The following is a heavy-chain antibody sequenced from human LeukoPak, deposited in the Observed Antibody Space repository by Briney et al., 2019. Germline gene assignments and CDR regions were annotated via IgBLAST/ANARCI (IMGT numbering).Heavy chain of an antibody. D-gene: IGHD2-21*01. CDR2: ISSIGGTT. V-gene: IGHV3-64*01. Sequence: GGSLRLSCAASGFTFSTYALHWVRQVPGKGLEYVSAISSIGGTTYYANSVKGRFTISRDNSKNTLYLQMGSLKPEDTAVYYCARVGDNTGFDYWGQGTLVTVSS. J-gene: IGHJ4*02. CDR3: ARVGDNTGFDY. CDR1: GFTFSTYA.